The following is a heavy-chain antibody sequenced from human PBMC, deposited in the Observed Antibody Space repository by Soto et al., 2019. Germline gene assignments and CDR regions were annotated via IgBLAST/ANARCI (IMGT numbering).Heavy chain of an antibody. Sequence: ASVKVSCKASGYTFTGYYMHWVRQAPGQGPEWMGIINPSGGITNDAQKFQDRVTMTSDTSTSTVYMELSSLRSEDTAVYYCARGISTKRYYYYYGMDVWGQGTTVTVSS. J-gene: IGHJ6*02. CDR3: ARGISTKRYYYYYGMDV. CDR1: GYTFTGYY. D-gene: IGHD2-8*01. CDR2: INPSGGIT. V-gene: IGHV1-46*01.